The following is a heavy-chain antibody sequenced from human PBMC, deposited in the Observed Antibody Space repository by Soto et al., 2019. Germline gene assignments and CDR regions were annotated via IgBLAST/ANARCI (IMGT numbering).Heavy chain of an antibody. CDR2: ISSDGSYI. D-gene: IGHD2-15*01. CDR3: ARVAIYCRGPGCFSV. J-gene: IGHJ4*02. V-gene: IGHV3-21*01. CDR1: GFTFRNYA. Sequence: GGSLRLSCAASGFTFRNYAMNWVRQAPGKGLEWLSSISSDGSYIYYADSLMGRFTISRDNARNSLSLQMNGLRVEDTATYYCARVAIYCRGPGCFSVWGQGTVVTVSS.